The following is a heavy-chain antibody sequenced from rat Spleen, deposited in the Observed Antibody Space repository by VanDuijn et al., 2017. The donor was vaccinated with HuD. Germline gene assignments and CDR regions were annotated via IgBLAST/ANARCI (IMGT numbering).Heavy chain of an antibody. V-gene: IGHV5-31*01. CDR3: TRDYYDGSYYWFAY. Sequence: EVQLVESGGGLVQPGSPLKLSCAASGFTFSSNWLNWIRQAPGKGLEWVASITNTGGSTYYPDSVKGRFTISRDNAKSTLYLQMNSLRSEDTATYYCTRDYYDGSYYWFAYWGQGTLVTVSS. CDR1: GFTFSSNW. J-gene: IGHJ3*01. CDR2: ITNTGGST. D-gene: IGHD1-12*02.